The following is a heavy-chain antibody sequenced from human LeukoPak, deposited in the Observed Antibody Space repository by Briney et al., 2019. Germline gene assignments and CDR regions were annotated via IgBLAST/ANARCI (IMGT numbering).Heavy chain of an antibody. CDR1: GFTFSDYY. CDR3: AREDSSWYYFDS. D-gene: IGHD6-13*01. V-gene: IGHV3-11*01. Sequence: GGSLRLSCAASGFTFSDYYMSWIRQAPGRGLEWISYISGSETTIDYADSVKGRFTISRDNAKNSLYLQLNSLRAEDTAVYYCAREDSSWYYFDSWGQGTLVTVSS. J-gene: IGHJ4*02. CDR2: ISGSETTI.